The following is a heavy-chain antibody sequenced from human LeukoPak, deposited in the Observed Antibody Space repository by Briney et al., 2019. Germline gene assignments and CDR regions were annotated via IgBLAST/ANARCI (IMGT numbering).Heavy chain of an antibody. CDR3: ARGGSSNQCYFDY. Sequence: ASVKVSCKASGYTFTGYYMHWVRQSPGQGLEWMGWISPDSGGSNFAQKFQGRVTMTRDTSITTAYMELSRLISDDTAVYYCARGGSSNQCYFDYWGQGTLVTVSS. V-gene: IGHV1-2*02. J-gene: IGHJ4*02. CDR2: ISPDSGGS. CDR1: GYTFTGYY. D-gene: IGHD4-11*01.